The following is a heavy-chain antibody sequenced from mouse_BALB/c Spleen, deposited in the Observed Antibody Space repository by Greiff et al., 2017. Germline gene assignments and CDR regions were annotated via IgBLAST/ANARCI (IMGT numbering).Heavy chain of an antibody. CDR2: IYPGDGDT. CDR3: ARSGIYYYGSSSHFDV. J-gene: IGHJ1*01. D-gene: IGHD1-1*01. CDR1: GYTFTSYW. Sequence: QVQLKQSGAELARPGASVKLSCKASGYTFTSYWMQWVKQRPGQGLEWIGAIYPGDGDTRYTQKFKGKATLTADKSSSTAYMQLSSLASEDSAVYYCARSGIYYYGSSSHFDVWGAGTTVTVSS. V-gene: IGHV1-87*01.